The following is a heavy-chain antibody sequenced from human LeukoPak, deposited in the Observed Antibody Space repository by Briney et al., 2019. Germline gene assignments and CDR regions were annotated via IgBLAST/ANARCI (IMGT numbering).Heavy chain of an antibody. D-gene: IGHD5-18*01. CDR3: ARVGYSYGYSDPMDV. J-gene: IGHJ6*02. CDR2: INHSGST. CDR1: GGSFSGYY. V-gene: IGHV4-34*01. Sequence: SETLSLTCDVYGGSFSGYYWSWIRQPPGKGLEWIGEINHSGSTNYNPSLKSRVTISVDTSKNQFSLKLSSVTAADTAVYYCARVGYSYGYSDPMDVWGQGTTVTVSS.